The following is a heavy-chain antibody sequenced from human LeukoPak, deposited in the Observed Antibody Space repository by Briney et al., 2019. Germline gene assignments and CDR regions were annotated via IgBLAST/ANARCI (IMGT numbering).Heavy chain of an antibody. D-gene: IGHD3-10*01. Sequence: ASVKVSCKASGYTFTSYGISWVRQAPGQGLEWMGWISAYNGNTNYAQKLQGRVTMTTDTSTSTAYMELRSLRSDDTAVYYCARGVMYYYGSGSYYYYYGMDVWGQGTTVTVSS. CDR3: ARGVMYYYGSGSYYYYYGMDV. CDR2: ISAYNGNT. CDR1: GYTFTSYG. V-gene: IGHV1-18*01. J-gene: IGHJ6*02.